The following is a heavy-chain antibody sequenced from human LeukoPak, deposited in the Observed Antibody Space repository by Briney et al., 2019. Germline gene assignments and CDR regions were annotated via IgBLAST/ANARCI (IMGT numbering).Heavy chain of an antibody. CDR2: INPNSGGT. J-gene: IGHJ5*02. CDR3: ARGFGGDP. Sequence: ASVTVSCKASGYTFTAYYLHWVRQAPGQGLEWMGWINPNSGGTNYAQSFQGRVTMTRDTSISTAYMELSRLTSDDTALYYCARGFGGDPWGQGTLVTVSS. D-gene: IGHD4-23*01. V-gene: IGHV1-2*02. CDR1: GYTFTAYY.